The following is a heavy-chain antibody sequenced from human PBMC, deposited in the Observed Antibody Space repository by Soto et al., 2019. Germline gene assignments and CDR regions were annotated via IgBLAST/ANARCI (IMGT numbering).Heavy chain of an antibody. CDR1: GFTFSSYG. CDR3: AKDVVVGATTGLGDYYYSYGMDV. CDR2: ISYDGSNK. D-gene: IGHD1-26*01. J-gene: IGHJ6*04. V-gene: IGHV3-30*18. Sequence: PGWSLRLSCAASGFTFSSYGMHLVRQAPGKGLEWVAFISYDGSNKYYADSVKGRFTISRDNSKNTLYLQMNSLRAEDTAVYYCAKDVVVGATTGLGDYYYSYGMDVWGKGTKVTVSS.